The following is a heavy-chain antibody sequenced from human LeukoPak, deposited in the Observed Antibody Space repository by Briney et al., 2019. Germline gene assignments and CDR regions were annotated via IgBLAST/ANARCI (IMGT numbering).Heavy chain of an antibody. Sequence: GGSLRLSCAASGFTFDDYGMSWVRQAPGKGLEWVSGINWNGGSTGYADSVKGRFTISRDNAKNSLYLQMNSLRAEDTALYYCARVRYSSGWYDPKYAFDIWGQGTMVTVSS. CDR1: GFTFDDYG. CDR3: ARVRYSSGWYDPKYAFDI. V-gene: IGHV3-20*04. D-gene: IGHD6-19*01. J-gene: IGHJ3*02. CDR2: INWNGGST.